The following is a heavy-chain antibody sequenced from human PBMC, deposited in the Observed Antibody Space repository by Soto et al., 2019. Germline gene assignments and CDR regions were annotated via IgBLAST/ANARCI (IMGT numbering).Heavy chain of an antibody. CDR3: ARESMVRGMITFDI. V-gene: IGHV4-31*03. D-gene: IGHD3-10*01. CDR2: IYYSGST. J-gene: IGHJ3*02. CDR1: GGSISSGGYY. Sequence: QVQLQESGPGLVKPSQTLSLTCTVSGGSISSGGYYWSWIRQHPGKGLEWIGYIYYSGSTYYNPSLKSRVTTSVDTSTHQFSLKLSSVTAADTAVYYCARESMVRGMITFDIWGQGTMVTVSS.